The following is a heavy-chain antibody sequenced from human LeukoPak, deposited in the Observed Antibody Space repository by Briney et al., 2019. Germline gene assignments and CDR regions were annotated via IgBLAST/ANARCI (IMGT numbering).Heavy chain of an antibody. Sequence: SVKVSCKXSGFTFTSSAMQWVRQARGQRLEGIGWIDVGSGNTNYAQKFQERVTITRDMSTSTAYMELSSLRSEDTAVYYCAAESGSYSGYWYFDLWGRGTLVTVSS. J-gene: IGHJ2*01. CDR1: GFTFTSSA. CDR2: IDVGSGNT. D-gene: IGHD1-26*01. CDR3: AAESGSYSGYWYFDL. V-gene: IGHV1-58*02.